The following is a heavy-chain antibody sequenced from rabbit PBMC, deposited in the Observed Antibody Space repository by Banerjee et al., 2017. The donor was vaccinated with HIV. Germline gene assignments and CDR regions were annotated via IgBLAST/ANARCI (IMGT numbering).Heavy chain of an antibody. CDR1: GFDFSSNA. J-gene: IGHJ6*01. CDR3: ARDRVTGYGGAIAFNL. Sequence: QSLEESGGGLVQPEGSLTLTCTASGFDFSSNAMCWVRQAPGKGLEWIACIASSSGSTWYANWAKGRFTISKTSSTTVTLQMTSLTAADTATYFCARDRVTGYGGAIAFNLRGPGTLVTVS. CDR2: IASSSGST. D-gene: IGHD4-2*01. V-gene: IGHV1S40*01.